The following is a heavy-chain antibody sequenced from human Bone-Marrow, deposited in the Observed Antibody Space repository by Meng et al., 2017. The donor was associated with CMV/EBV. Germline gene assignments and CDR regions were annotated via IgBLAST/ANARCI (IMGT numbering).Heavy chain of an antibody. D-gene: IGHD4-17*01. Sequence: GGSLRLSCAASGFTFSSYAMHWVRQAPGKGLEWVAVISYDGSNKYYADSVKGRFTISRDNSKNTLYLQMNSLRAEDTAVYYCARDLYGDYGGAVYWGQGTLVTVYS. J-gene: IGHJ4*02. CDR3: ARDLYGDYGGAVY. CDR1: GFTFSSYA. CDR2: ISYDGSNK. V-gene: IGHV3-30*04.